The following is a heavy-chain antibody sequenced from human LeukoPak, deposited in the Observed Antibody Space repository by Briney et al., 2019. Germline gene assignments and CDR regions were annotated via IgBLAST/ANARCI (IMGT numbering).Heavy chain of an antibody. CDR3: ARGGASMVRGVHGY. D-gene: IGHD3-10*01. Sequence: SETLSLTCAVYGGSFSGYYWNWIRQPPGKGLEWIGEINHSGSTNYNPSLKSRVTISVDTSKNQFSLKLSSVTAADTAVYYCARGGASMVRGVHGYWGQGTLVTVSS. CDR2: INHSGST. J-gene: IGHJ4*02. CDR1: GGSFSGYY. V-gene: IGHV4-34*01.